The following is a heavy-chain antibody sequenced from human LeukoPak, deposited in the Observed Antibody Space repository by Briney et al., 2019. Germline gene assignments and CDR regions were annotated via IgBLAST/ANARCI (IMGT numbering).Heavy chain of an antibody. V-gene: IGHV1-18*01. CDR2: MNTYNGHT. CDR1: GYTFTTYG. D-gene: IGHD2-2*01. Sequence: ASVKVSCKASGYTFTTYGVTWVRQAPGQGVEWMGWMNTYNGHTDYAPKLQGRVTMTTDTSTNTAYMDLRSLRFDDTAVYYCARVFCGSTSCYKAFDPWGQGTQVTVSS. CDR3: ARVFCGSTSCYKAFDP. J-gene: IGHJ5*02.